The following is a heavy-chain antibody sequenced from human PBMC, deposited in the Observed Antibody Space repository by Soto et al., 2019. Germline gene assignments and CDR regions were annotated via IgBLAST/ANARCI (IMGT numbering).Heavy chain of an antibody. CDR2: IVVGSGNT. D-gene: IGHD2-2*01. CDR3: AADPYCISTSCYPPYYYYGMDV. V-gene: IGHV1-58*01. J-gene: IGHJ6*02. Sequence: GASVKVSCKASGFTFSSSSVQWGRQAPGQPLEWIGWIVVGSGNTNYAQKFQERVTITRDMSTSTAHMELSSLRSEDTAVYYCAADPYCISTSCYPPYYYYGMDVWGQGTTVTVSS. CDR1: GFTFSSSS.